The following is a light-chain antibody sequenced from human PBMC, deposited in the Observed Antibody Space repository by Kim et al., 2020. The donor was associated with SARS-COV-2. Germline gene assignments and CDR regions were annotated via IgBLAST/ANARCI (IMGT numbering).Light chain of an antibody. CDR3: QQYNSYSEYT. Sequence: DIQMTHSPSTLSASVGDRVTLTCRASQSINTWLAWYQKKPGKAPKLLIYDASSLESGVPSRFSGSGSGTEFTLTISGLQPDDFATYYCQQYNSYSEYTFGQGTKLEI. CDR2: DAS. CDR1: QSINTW. J-gene: IGKJ2*01. V-gene: IGKV1-5*01.